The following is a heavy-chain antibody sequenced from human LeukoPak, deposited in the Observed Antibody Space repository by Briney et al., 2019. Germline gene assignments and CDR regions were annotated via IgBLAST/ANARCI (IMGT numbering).Heavy chain of an antibody. J-gene: IGHJ3*02. CDR3: ARRTTIVVVPAAMDAFDI. CDR1: GYSFTSYW. CDR2: IYPGDSDT. D-gene: IGHD2-2*01. Sequence: GESLKISCKGSGYSFTSYWIGWVRQMPGKGLGWMGIIYPGDSDTRYSPSFQGQVAISADKSISTAYLQWSSLKASGTAMYYCARRTTIVVVPAAMDAFDIWGQGTMVTVSS. V-gene: IGHV5-51*01.